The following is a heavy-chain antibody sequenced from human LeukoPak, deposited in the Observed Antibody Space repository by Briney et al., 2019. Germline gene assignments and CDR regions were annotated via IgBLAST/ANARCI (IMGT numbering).Heavy chain of an antibody. CDR1: GGTFSSYA. V-gene: IGHV1-69*05. CDR3: ASVSGYDFWSGYSIMGD. D-gene: IGHD3-3*01. Sequence: SVKVSCKASGGTFSSYAISWVRQAPGQGLEWMGGIIPIFGTANYAQKFQGRVTITTDESTSTAYMELSSLRSEDTAVYYCASVSGYDFWSGYSIMGDRGQGTLVTVSS. CDR2: IIPIFGTA. J-gene: IGHJ4*02.